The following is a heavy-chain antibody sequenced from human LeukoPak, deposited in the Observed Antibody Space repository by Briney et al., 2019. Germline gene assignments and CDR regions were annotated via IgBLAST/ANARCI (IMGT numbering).Heavy chain of an antibody. CDR3: ARDFDAVVVAPR. V-gene: IGHV3-48*04. D-gene: IGHD2-15*01. CDR1: GFIFSHYS. Sequence: GGSLRLSCAASGFIFSHYSMNWVRQAPGKGREGVSYISSSSTIYYADSVKGRFTISRDNAKNSLYLQMNSLRAEDTAVYYCARDFDAVVVAPRWGQGTLVTVSS. J-gene: IGHJ4*02. CDR2: ISSSSTI.